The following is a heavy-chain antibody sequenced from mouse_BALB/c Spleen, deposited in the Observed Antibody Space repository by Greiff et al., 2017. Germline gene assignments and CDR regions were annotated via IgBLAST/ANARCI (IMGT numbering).Heavy chain of an antibody. V-gene: IGHV5-6-4*01. CDR1: GFTFSSYT. J-gene: IGHJ3*01. CDR2: ISSGGSYT. D-gene: IGHD2-4*01. Sequence: EVKLMESGGGLVKPGGSLKLSCAASGFTFSSYTMSWVRQTPEKRLEWVATISSGGSYTYYPDSVKGRFTISRDNAKNTLYLQMSSLKSEDTAMYYCTREYYEGAYWGQGTLVTVSA. CDR3: TREYYEGAY.